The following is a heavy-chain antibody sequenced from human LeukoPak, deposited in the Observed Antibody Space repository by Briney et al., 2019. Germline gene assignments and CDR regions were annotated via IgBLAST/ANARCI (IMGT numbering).Heavy chain of an antibody. J-gene: IGHJ4*02. CDR3: ARGTYYDRSTYYPGY. V-gene: IGHV3-48*03. D-gene: IGHD3-22*01. CDR1: GFTFSSYE. CDR2: ISSSGSTI. Sequence: GGSLRLSCAASGFTFSSYEMNWVRQAPGKGLEWVSYISSSGSTIYYADSVKGRFTISRDNAKNSLYLQMNSLRAEDTAVYYCARGTYYDRSTYYPGYWGQGTLVTVSS.